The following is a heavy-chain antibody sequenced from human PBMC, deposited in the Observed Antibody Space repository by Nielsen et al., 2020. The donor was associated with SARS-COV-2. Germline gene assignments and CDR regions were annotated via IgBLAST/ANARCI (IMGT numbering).Heavy chain of an antibody. J-gene: IGHJ4*02. CDR3: ARDTTSHYYDTNEYYFDY. D-gene: IGHD3-22*01. CDR2: IYYSGST. CDR1: GGSISSGGYY. Sequence: SETLSLTCTVSGGSISSGGYYWSWIRQHPGKGLEWIGYIYYSGSTYYNPSLKSRVTISVDTSKNQFSLKLSSVTAADTAVYYCARDTTSHYYDTNEYYFDYWGQGTLVTVSS. V-gene: IGHV4-31*03.